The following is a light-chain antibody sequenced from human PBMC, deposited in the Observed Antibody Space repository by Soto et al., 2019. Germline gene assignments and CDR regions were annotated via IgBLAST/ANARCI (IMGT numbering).Light chain of an antibody. J-gene: IGKJ1*01. CDR3: LQHNDYPRT. CDR2: AAS. V-gene: IGKV1-17*01. CDR1: QGIGND. Sequence: DIQMTQSPSSLSASVGDRVTITCRASQGIGNDLGWYQQKPGKAPNRLIYAASSLQSGVPSRFSGSGSGTEFTLTISSLQPEEFATYYCLQHNDYPRTFGQGTKVEIK.